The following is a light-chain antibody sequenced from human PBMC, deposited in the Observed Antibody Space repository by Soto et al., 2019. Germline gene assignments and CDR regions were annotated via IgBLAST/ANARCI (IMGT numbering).Light chain of an antibody. Sequence: QAVVTQPASVSGSPGQSITISCTGTSSDVGSHNYVSWYQQHPGKAPKLIIFEVNSRPSGVSNRFSGSKSGSAASLTISGLQAEDEADYYCSSYSSTSTPYVFGGGTQLTVL. CDR1: SSDVGSHNY. CDR2: EVN. J-gene: IGLJ7*01. V-gene: IGLV2-14*01. CDR3: SSYSSTSTPYV.